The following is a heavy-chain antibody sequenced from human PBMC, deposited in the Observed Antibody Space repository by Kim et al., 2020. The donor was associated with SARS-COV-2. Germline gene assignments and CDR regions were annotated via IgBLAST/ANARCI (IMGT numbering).Heavy chain of an antibody. Sequence: GGSLRLSCVASGIKFSGSAIHWVRQASGKGLQWVGRIRSRTRGYATAYAVSVTGRFIISRDDSKDTAYLQMNSLKTDDTAVYYCARGNQYGLDVWGQGTT. D-gene: IGHD3-10*01. CDR3: ARGNQYGLDV. V-gene: IGHV3-73*01. CDR1: GIKFSGSA. CDR2: IRSRTRGYAT. J-gene: IGHJ6*02.